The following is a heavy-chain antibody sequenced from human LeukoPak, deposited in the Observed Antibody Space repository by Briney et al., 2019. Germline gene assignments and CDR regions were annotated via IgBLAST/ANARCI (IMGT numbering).Heavy chain of an antibody. V-gene: IGHV1-8*01. CDR2: MNHNSGNT. CDR3: ARDYYDSSGYGGFYYYYYGMDV. J-gene: IGHJ6*02. CDR1: GYTFTSYD. Sequence: ASVKVSCKASGYTFTSYDINWVRQATGQGLEWMGRMNHNSGNTGYAQKFQGRVTMTRNTSISTAYMELSSLRSEDTAVYYCARDYYDSSGYGGFYYYYYGMDVWGQGTTVIVSS. D-gene: IGHD3-22*01.